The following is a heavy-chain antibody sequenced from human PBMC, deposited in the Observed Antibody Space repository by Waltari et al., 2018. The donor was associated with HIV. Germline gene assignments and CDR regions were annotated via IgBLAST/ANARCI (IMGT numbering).Heavy chain of an antibody. V-gene: IGHV1-3*01. CDR1: GYTFTSYA. D-gene: IGHD4-17*01. J-gene: IGHJ4*02. CDR2: INAGNGNT. CDR3: AREHYGDSAGYFDY. Sequence: QVQLVQSGAEVKKPGASVKVSCKASGYTFTSYAMHWVRQAPGQRLEWMGWINAGNGNTKYSQKSQGRFTITRDTSASTAYMELSSLRSEHTAVYYCAREHYGDSAGYFDYWGQGTLVTVSS.